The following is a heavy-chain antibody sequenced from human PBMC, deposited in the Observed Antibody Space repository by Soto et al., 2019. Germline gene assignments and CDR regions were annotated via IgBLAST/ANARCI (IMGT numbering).Heavy chain of an antibody. V-gene: IGHV1-8*01. J-gene: IGHJ5*02. CDR2: LNPNSGNG. Sequence: QVQLVQSGAEVKKPGASLKVSCQASGYAFSNNDISWARQGTGQGLEWMGWLNPNSGNGGYAQKFQGRVTMTRDTSTSTAYMELSSLTSDDTAIYYCERMATSGTLNWFDPWGQGTLVTVSS. CDR3: ERMATSGTLNWFDP. CDR1: GYAFSNND.